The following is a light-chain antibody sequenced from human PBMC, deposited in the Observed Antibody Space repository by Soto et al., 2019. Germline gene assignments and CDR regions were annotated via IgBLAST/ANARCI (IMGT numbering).Light chain of an antibody. CDR2: GAS. J-gene: IGKJ1*01. V-gene: IGKV3-15*01. CDR1: QGIGDT. Sequence: EVVMTQSPATLSVSPGEGATLSCRASQGIGDTLAWYQHKPGQTPRLLISGASTGATGIPARFSGSGSGTEFTLTISSLQSEDFAVYHCQQYDKWPRTFGQGTKVDIK. CDR3: QQYDKWPRT.